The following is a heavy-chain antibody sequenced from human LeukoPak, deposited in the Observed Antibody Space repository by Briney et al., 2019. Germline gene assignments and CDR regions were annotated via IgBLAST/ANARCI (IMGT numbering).Heavy chain of an antibody. V-gene: IGHV5-51*01. J-gene: IGHJ4*02. Sequence: GETLKISCKASGYSFTTYWIAWVRQMPGKGLEWMGIINPRDSDARYSPSFQGQVIISADASISTAYLQWSSLQASDTAMYYCARQWSFDYWGQGSLAIVSS. CDR1: GYSFTTYW. CDR2: INPRDSDA. D-gene: IGHD2-15*01. CDR3: ARQWSFDY.